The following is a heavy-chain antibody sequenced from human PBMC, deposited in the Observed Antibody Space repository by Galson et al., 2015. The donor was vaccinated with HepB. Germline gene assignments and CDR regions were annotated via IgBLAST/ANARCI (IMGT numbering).Heavy chain of an antibody. J-gene: IGHJ4*02. D-gene: IGHD7-27*01. CDR1: GFTFSSYA. Sequence: SLRLSCAASGFTFSSYAMSWVRQAPGKGLEWVSAISGSGGSTYYADSVKGRFTISRDNSKNTLYLQMNSLRAEDTAVYHCAKSEANWGPYFDYWGQGTLVTVSS. CDR3: AKSEANWGPYFDY. V-gene: IGHV3-23*01. CDR2: ISGSGGST.